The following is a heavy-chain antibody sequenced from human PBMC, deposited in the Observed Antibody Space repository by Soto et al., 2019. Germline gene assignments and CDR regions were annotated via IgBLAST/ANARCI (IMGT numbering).Heavy chain of an antibody. D-gene: IGHD6-13*01. CDR1: GFTFSSYA. J-gene: IGHJ4*02. CDR2: ISGSGGST. CDR3: AKDKIQQQLVPGIDY. Sequence: GGSLRLSCAASGFTFSSYAMSWVRQAPGKGLEWVSAISGSGGSTYYADSVKGRFTISRDNSKNTLYLQMNSLRAEDTAVYYCAKDKIQQQLVPGIDYWGQGTLVTVSS. V-gene: IGHV3-23*01.